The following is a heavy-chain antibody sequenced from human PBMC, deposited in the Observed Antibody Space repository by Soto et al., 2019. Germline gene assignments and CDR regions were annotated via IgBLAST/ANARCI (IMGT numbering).Heavy chain of an antibody. CDR3: AKVYSDFWSSNPYFFDY. J-gene: IGHJ4*02. V-gene: IGHV3-23*01. CDR2: IGGNGGST. Sequence: GGSLRLSCAASGFTFSRCAMTWVRQAPGKGLEWVSTIGGNGGSTYYADSVKGRFTISRDNSKNTLYLQMNSLRAEDTAVYYCAKVYSDFWSSNPYFFDYWGQGTLVTVSS. CDR1: GFTFSRCA. D-gene: IGHD3-3*01.